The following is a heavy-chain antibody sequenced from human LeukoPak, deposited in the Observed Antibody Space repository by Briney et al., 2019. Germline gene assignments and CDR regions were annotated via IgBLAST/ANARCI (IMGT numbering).Heavy chain of an antibody. CDR2: INPNSGGT. V-gene: IGHV1-2*02. CDR3: ARVDIVVVPAAYDP. J-gene: IGHJ5*02. CDR1: GYTFTGYY. Sequence: ASVKVSCKASGYTFTGYYMHWVRQAPGQGLEWMGWINPNSGGTNYAQKFQGRVTMTRDTSISTAYMELSRLRSDDTAVYYCARVDIVVVPAAYDPWGQGTLVTVSS. D-gene: IGHD2-2*03.